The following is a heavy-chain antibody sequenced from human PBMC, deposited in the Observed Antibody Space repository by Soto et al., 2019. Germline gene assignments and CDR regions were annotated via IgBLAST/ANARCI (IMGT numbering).Heavy chain of an antibody. J-gene: IGHJ4*02. CDR3: AKDARYFQY. V-gene: IGHV3-7*01. CDR1: GFTFSNYW. Sequence: GGSLRLSCAGSGFTFSNYWMSWVRQTPGKGLEWVANIKQDGSDKYYVDSVKGRFTISRDNAKNSVYLQMNSLRVEDTAVYYCAKDARYFQYWGQGTLVTVSS. CDR2: IKQDGSDK. D-gene: IGHD6-6*01.